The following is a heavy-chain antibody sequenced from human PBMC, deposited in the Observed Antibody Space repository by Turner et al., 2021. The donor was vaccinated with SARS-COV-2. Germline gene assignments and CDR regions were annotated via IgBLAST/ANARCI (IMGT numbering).Heavy chain of an antibody. V-gene: IGHV1-2*02. CDR1: GYTFTGYY. CDR3: ARVYSSWSDGLDWFDP. Sequence: QVQLVQSGAEVKKPGASVKVSCKASGYTFTGYYMHWVRQAPGQGLEWMGWINPYSGGTNYAQKFQGRVTMTRDTSTSTAYMELSRLRSDDTAVYYCARVYSSWSDGLDWFDPWGQGTLVTVSS. D-gene: IGHD6-13*01. CDR2: INPYSGGT. J-gene: IGHJ5*02.